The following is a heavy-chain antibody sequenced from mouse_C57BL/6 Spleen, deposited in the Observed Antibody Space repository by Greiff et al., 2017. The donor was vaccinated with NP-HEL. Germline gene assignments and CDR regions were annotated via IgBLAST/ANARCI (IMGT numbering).Heavy chain of an antibody. CDR3: ARSEAGGDGYYRYGY. CDR2: INPGSGGT. CDR1: GYAFTNYL. Sequence: QVQLQQSGAELVRPGTSVKVSCKASGYAFTNYLIEWVKQRPGQGLEWIGVINPGSGGTNYNEKFKGKATLTADKSSSTAYMQLSSLTSEDSAVYFCARSEAGGDGYYRYGYWGQGTTLTVAS. D-gene: IGHD2-3*01. J-gene: IGHJ2*01. V-gene: IGHV1-54*01.